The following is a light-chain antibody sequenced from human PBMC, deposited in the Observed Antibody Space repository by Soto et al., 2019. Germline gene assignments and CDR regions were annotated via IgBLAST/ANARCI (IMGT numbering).Light chain of an antibody. CDR1: QSVTSNY. Sequence: EIVLTQSPGTLSLSPGEGATLSCRASQSVTSNYLAWYQQRPGQAPRLLIYGASSRATGIPDRFSGGGSGTDFTLAISRLEPEDFAVYYCQQYGSSSPTTFGHGTRLEIE. J-gene: IGKJ5*01. CDR2: GAS. CDR3: QQYGSSSPTT. V-gene: IGKV3-20*01.